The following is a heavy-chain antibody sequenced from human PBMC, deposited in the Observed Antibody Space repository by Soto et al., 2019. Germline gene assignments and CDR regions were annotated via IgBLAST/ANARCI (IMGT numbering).Heavy chain of an antibody. CDR1: GGTFSSYA. CDR2: IIPIFGTA. V-gene: IGHV1-69*13. D-gene: IGHD5-12*01. CDR3: ARDRDSGYDSLDY. J-gene: IGHJ4*02. Sequence: SVKVSCKASGGTFSSYAISWVRQAPGQGLEWMGGIIPIFGTANYAQKFQGRVTITADESTSTAYMELSSLRSEDTAVYYCARDRDSGYDSLDYWGQGTLVTAPQ.